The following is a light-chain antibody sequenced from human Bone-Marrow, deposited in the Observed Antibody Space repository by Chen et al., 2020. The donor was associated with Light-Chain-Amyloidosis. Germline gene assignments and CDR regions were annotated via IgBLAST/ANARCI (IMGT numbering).Light chain of an antibody. V-gene: IGLV3-25*03. CDR1: DLPTKY. Sequence: SYELTQPPSVSVSPGQTARITCSGDDLPTKYAYWYQQQPGQAPVLGIHRDTERPSGISERFPGSSSGTTATLTISGVQAEDEADYHCQSADSSGTYEVIFGGGTKLTVL. CDR2: RDT. CDR3: QSADSSGTYEVI. J-gene: IGLJ2*01.